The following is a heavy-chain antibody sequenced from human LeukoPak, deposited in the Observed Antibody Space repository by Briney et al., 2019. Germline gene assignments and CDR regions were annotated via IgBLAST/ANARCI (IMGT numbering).Heavy chain of an antibody. CDR1: ELTFRTTW. J-gene: IGHJ4*02. V-gene: IGHV3-74*01. Sequence: GGSLRLSCATSELTFRTTWMHWVRQAPGKGLMWVSRMNGEGTTIDYADSVKGRFTVSRDYAKNTLFLQMNNLRTEDTALYFCATARNFRFEYWGQGSLVIVSA. CDR3: ATARNFRFEY. D-gene: IGHD1-7*01. CDR2: MNGEGTTI.